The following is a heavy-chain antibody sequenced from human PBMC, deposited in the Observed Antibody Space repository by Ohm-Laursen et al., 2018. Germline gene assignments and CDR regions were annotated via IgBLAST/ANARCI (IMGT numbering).Heavy chain of an antibody. J-gene: IGHJ5*02. CDR1: GYTFTSYD. D-gene: IGHD6-6*01. V-gene: IGHV1-8*01. CDR2: MNPNSGNT. Sequence: GASVKVSCKASGYTFTSYDINWVRQATGQGLEWMGWMNPNSGNTGYAQKFQGRVTMTRNTSISTAYMELSSLRSEDTAVYYCARGKSIAARRWFDPWGQGTLVTVSS. CDR3: ARGKSIAARRWFDP.